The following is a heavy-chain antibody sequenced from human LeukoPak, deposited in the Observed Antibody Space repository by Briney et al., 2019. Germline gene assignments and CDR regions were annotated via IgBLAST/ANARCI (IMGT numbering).Heavy chain of an antibody. Sequence: GASVKVSCKASGYTFTGYYMRWVRQAPGQGLEWMGWINPNSGGTNYAQRFQGRVTMTRDTSISTAYMELSRLRSDDTAVYYCARDRPTYYYDSSGYYWGQGTLVTVSS. J-gene: IGHJ4*02. CDR1: GYTFTGYY. V-gene: IGHV1-2*02. CDR2: INPNSGGT. D-gene: IGHD3-22*01. CDR3: ARDRPTYYYDSSGYY.